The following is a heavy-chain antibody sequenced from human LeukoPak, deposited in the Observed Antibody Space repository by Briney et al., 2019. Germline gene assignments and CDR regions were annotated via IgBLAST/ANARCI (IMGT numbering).Heavy chain of an antibody. CDR1: GFTFSSYS. Sequence: GGSLRLSCAASGFTFSSYSMNWVRQAPGKGLEWVSSIRSSSSYIYYADSVKGRFTISRDNAKNSLYLQMNRLRAEDTAVYYCARDGGRLSAAAILAAATSYYMDVWGKGTTVTVSS. J-gene: IGHJ6*03. CDR3: ARDGGRLSAAAILAAATSYYMDV. CDR2: IRSSSSYI. D-gene: IGHD2-2*02. V-gene: IGHV3-21*01.